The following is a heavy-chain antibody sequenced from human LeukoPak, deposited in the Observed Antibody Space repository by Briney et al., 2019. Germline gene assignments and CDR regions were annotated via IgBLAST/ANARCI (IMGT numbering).Heavy chain of an antibody. CDR2: IDSSRSTI. V-gene: IGHV3-48*02. J-gene: IGHJ6*02. Sequence: GGSLRLSCAVSGLTFSSSWMDWVRQAPGKGLEWVSFIDSSRSTIFYADSVKGRFTISKDTAKNSLYLQINSLRDEDTAVYYCARASSGYGSYYYFYGMDVWGQGTTVTVSS. D-gene: IGHD3-22*01. CDR3: ARASSGYGSYYYFYGMDV. CDR1: GLTFSSSW.